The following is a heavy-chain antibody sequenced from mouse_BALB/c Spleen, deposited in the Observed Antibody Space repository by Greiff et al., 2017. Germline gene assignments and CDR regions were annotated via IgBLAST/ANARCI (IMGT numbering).Heavy chain of an antibody. V-gene: IGHV5-9-4*01. J-gene: IGHJ3*01. D-gene: IGHD1-1*01. CDR2: ISSGGSYT. Sequence: DVHLVESGGGLVKPGGSLKLSCAASGFTFSSYAMSWVRQSPEKRLEWVAEISSGGSYTYYPDTVTGRFTISRDNAKNTLYLEMSSLRSEDTAMYYCARDRGTTPWFAYWGQGTLVTVSA. CDR3: ARDRGTTPWFAY. CDR1: GFTFSSYA.